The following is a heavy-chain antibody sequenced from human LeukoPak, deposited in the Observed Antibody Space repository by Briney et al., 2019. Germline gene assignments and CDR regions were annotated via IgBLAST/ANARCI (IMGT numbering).Heavy chain of an antibody. D-gene: IGHD6-13*01. J-gene: IGHJ4*02. Sequence: PGGSLRLFHAASGLTLSSYAMQWVRQAPGKGLAWVAVISYDGSNKYYADSVKGRFTISRDNSKNTLYLQMNSLRAEDTAVYYCARVAYSSSWYVRERFEYWGQGTLVTVCS. CDR3: ARVAYSSSWYVRERFEY. V-gene: IGHV3-30-3*01. CDR2: ISYDGSNK. CDR1: GLTLSSYA.